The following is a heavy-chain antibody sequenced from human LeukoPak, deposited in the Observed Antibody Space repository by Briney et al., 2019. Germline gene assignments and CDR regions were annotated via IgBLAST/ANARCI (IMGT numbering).Heavy chain of an antibody. J-gene: IGHJ6*02. Sequence: GGSLRLSCAASGFTFSSYGMHWVRQAPGKGLEWVAVISYDGSNKYYADSVKGRFTISRDNSKNTLYLQMNSLRAEDTAVYYCAKDRSSSWYDGMDVWGQGTTVAVSS. V-gene: IGHV3-30*18. D-gene: IGHD6-13*01. CDR3: AKDRSSSWYDGMDV. CDR2: ISYDGSNK. CDR1: GFTFSSYG.